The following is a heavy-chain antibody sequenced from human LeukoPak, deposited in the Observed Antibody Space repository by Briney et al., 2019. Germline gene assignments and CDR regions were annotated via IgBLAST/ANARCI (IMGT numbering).Heavy chain of an antibody. V-gene: IGHV4-30-4*01. CDR2: IYYSGST. D-gene: IGHD3-10*01. CDR1: GGSISSGDYY. Sequence: SETLSLTCTVSGGSISSGDYYWSWIRQPPGKGLEWIGYIYYSGSTYCNPSLKSRVTISVDTSKNQFSLKLSSVTAADTAVYYCARDSGVTMVRGFIITFPRFDPWGQGTLVTVSS. J-gene: IGHJ5*02. CDR3: ARDSGVTMVRGFIITFPRFDP.